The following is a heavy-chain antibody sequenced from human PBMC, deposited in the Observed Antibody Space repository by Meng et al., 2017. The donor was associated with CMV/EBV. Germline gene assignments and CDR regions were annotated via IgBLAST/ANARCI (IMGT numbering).Heavy chain of an antibody. J-gene: IGHJ4*02. Sequence: GGSLRLSCQGSGYSFNTQWIAWVRQMPGKGLEWMGISTPGDSDTRYSPSFQGQVTISFDKSITTAYLQWTSLKTSHTAMHYCTRRGSNWNYFESWGQGTLVTVSS. CDR2: STPGDSDT. CDR1: GYSFNTQW. D-gene: IGHD1-1*01. CDR3: TRRGSNWNYFES. V-gene: IGHV5-51*01.